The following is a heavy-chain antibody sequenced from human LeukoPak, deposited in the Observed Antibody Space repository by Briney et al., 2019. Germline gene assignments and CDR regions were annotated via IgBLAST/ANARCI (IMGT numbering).Heavy chain of an antibody. D-gene: IGHD1-14*01. CDR1: GFTFRTYA. CDR2: ISGSGGST. Sequence: GGSLRLSCAASGFTFRTYAMTWVRQAPGKGLEWVSAISGSGGSTYYADSVKGRFTISRDNSKNTLYLQMNSLRAEDTAVYYCARGTGRREYNWFDPWGQGTLVTVSS. J-gene: IGHJ5*02. CDR3: ARGTGRREYNWFDP. V-gene: IGHV3-23*01.